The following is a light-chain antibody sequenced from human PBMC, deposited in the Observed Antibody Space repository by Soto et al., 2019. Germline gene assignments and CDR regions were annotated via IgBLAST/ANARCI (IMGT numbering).Light chain of an antibody. CDR2: GAS. CDR1: QSVSSSY. J-gene: IGKJ2*01. Sequence: EIVLTQSPGTLSLSPGERATLSCRASQSVSSSYLAWYQQKPGQAPRLLMYGASSRATGIPDRFSGGGSATDFTLTISRLDPEDFAVYYCQQYGSSPYTFGQGTKLEIK. CDR3: QQYGSSPYT. V-gene: IGKV3-20*01.